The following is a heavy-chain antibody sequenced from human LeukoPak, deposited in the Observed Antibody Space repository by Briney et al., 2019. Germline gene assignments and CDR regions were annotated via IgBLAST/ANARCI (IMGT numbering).Heavy chain of an antibody. CDR2: ISSSGSTI. CDR3: AREKASTTGTTDYDY. CDR1: GFTFSTYE. J-gene: IGHJ4*02. V-gene: IGHV3-48*03. D-gene: IGHD1-1*01. Sequence: GGSLRLSCAASGFTFSTYEMNWVRQAPGKGLEWVSYISSSGSTILYADSVKGRFSISRDNAKNSLFLQMNSLRAGDTAVYYCAREKASTTGTTDYDYWDQGTLVTVSS.